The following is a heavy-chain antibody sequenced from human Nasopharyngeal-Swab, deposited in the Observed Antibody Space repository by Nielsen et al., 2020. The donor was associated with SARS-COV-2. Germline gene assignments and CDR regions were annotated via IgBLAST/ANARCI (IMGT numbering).Heavy chain of an antibody. Sequence: SETLSLTCTVSGGSISSSSYYWGWIRQPPGKGLEWIGSIYYSGSTYYNPSLKSRVTISVDTSKNQFSLKLSSVTAADTAVYYRARQDPSYWSFDYWGQGTLVTVSS. V-gene: IGHV4-39*01. CDR2: IYYSGST. CDR3: ARQDPSYWSFDY. J-gene: IGHJ4*02. CDR1: GGSISSSSYY. D-gene: IGHD2-8*02.